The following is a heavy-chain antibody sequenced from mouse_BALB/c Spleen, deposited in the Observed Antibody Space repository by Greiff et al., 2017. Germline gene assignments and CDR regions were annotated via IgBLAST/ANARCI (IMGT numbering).Heavy chain of an antibody. CDR3: TRNYYGSSSFDY. J-gene: IGHJ2*01. CDR2: IRLKSNNYAT. V-gene: IGHV6-6*02. Sequence: EVKLVESGGGLVQPGGSMKLSCVASGFTFSNYWMNWVRQSPEKGLEWVAEIRLKSNNYATHYAESVKGRFTISRDDSKSSVYLQMNNLRAEDTGIYYCTRNYYGSSSFDYWGQGTTLTVSS. CDR1: GFTFSNYW. D-gene: IGHD1-1*01.